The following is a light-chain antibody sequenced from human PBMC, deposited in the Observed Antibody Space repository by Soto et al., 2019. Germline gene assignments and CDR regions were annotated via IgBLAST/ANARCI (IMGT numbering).Light chain of an antibody. CDR3: QQSFSTPT. CDR1: QRINIY. Sequence: DIQMTQSPSSLSTSIRDRVTITCRASQRINIYLNWYRQKPGKAPELLIYSASNLQSGVPSRFSGSGSGTHFTLTISGLQSEDFATYYCQQSFSTPTFGQGTRLEIK. V-gene: IGKV1-39*01. CDR2: SAS. J-gene: IGKJ5*01.